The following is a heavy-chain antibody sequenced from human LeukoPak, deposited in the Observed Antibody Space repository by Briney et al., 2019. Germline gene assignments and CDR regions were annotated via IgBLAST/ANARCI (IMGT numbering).Heavy chain of an antibody. CDR1: GGSLSSYY. CDR3: SREGYSSSWPFDY. D-gene: IGHD6-13*01. CDR2: IYTSGSS. J-gene: IGHJ4*02. V-gene: IGHV4-4*07. Sequence: SETLSLTCTVSGGSLSSYYWSWLRQPAGKGLEWIGRIYTSGSSNYNPSLTSRGPMSVDPYKNQYPLTLSSVTAADAAVFYCSREGYSSSWPFDYWGQGTLVTVSS.